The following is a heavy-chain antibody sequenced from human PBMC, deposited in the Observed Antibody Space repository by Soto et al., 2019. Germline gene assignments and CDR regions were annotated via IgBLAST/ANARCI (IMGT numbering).Heavy chain of an antibody. V-gene: IGHV4-59*08. J-gene: IGHJ4*02. D-gene: IGHD3-16*01. CDR3: ARRWGTTFDF. Sequence: QVQLQESGPGLVKPSETLSLTCTVSGGSISSYYWSWIRQPPGKGLEWIGYIYYSGTTNYNPSLKIRVTISVDTSKNQFSLKLSSVTAADTAVYYCARRWGTTFDFWGQGTLVTVSP. CDR2: IYYSGTT. CDR1: GGSISSYY.